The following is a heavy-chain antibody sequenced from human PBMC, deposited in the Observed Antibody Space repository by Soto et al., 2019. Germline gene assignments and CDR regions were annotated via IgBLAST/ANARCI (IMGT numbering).Heavy chain of an antibody. CDR2: IWYDGSNK. CDR1: GFTFSRYG. Sequence: GGSLRLSCAASGFTFSRYGMHWVRQGPGKGLEWVAVIWYDGSNKYYADSVKGRFTISRDNSKNTLHLQMISLRAEDTAVYYCARDDIPGITVSTYGMDVWGQGTTVTVSS. CDR3: ARDDIPGITVSTYGMDV. J-gene: IGHJ6*02. V-gene: IGHV3-33*01. D-gene: IGHD6-19*01.